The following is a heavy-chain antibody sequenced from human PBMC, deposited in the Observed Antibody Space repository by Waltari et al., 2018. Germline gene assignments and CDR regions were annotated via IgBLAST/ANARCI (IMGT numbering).Heavy chain of an antibody. V-gene: IGHV4-4*02. J-gene: IGHJ4*02. CDR1: GDSMSNNW. CDR3: ARDRGRGLYLDS. Sequence: QLQLRESGPGLVKPSGTLSLTCAVSGDSMSNNWWSWVRQPPGKGLEWIGQGLGSGRTNYNPSFASRVTMSLDTYDKSFSLKMTSATAADTAVYYCARDRGRGLYLDSWGPGTLVTVS. CDR2: GLGSGRT. D-gene: IGHD2-15*01.